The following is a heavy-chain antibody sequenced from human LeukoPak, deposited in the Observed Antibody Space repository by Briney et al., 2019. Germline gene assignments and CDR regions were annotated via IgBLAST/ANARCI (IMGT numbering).Heavy chain of an antibody. CDR3: ARPAGTTGAFDI. V-gene: IGHV3-21*01. D-gene: IGHD1-1*01. Sequence: PGGSLRLSCVASGFTFSSYEMNWVRQAPGKGLEWVSSISSSSSYIYYADSVKGRFTISRDNAKNSLYLQMNSLRAEDTAVYYCARPAGTTGAFDIWGQGTMVTVSS. CDR1: GFTFSSYE. CDR2: ISSSSSYI. J-gene: IGHJ3*02.